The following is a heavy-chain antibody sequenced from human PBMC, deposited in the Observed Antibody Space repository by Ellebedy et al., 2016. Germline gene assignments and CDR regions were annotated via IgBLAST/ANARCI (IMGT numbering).Heavy chain of an antibody. Sequence: GESLKISCAASGFTFSDHYMDWVRQAPGKGLEWVGGVKNKANNYNTQYAASVEGRLTISRDDSQNSLYLQMNSLRIEDAAVYYCVRVRLCGGDDCRSARLFDYWGQGVLVTVSS. CDR1: GFTFSDHY. CDR2: VKNKANNYNT. J-gene: IGHJ4*02. V-gene: IGHV3-72*01. CDR3: VRVRLCGGDDCRSARLFDY. D-gene: IGHD2-21*02.